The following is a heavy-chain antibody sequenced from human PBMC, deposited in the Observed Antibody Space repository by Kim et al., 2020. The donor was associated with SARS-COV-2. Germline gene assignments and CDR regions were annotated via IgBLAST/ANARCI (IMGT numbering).Heavy chain of an antibody. CDR1: GGSISSSSYY. D-gene: IGHD2-2*01. CDR3: ARHPQYQLLHKVHWYFDL. V-gene: IGHV4-39*01. CDR2: IYYSGST. J-gene: IGHJ2*01. Sequence: SETLSLTCTVSGGSISSSSYYWGWIRQPPGKGLEWIGRIYYSGSTYYNPSLKSRVTISVDTSKNQFSLKLSSVTAADTAVYYCARHPQYQLLHKVHWYFDLWGRGTLVTVSS.